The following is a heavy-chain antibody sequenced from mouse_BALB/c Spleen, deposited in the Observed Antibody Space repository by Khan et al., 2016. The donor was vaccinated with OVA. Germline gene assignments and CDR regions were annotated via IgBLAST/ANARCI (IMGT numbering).Heavy chain of an antibody. Sequence: EVELVESGGGLVKPGGSLKLSCAASGFSFSNYVMSWVRQTPEKRLEWVATISNGDSYTFYPDSVQGRFTISRDNAKNTLYLQMSSLRSEDTAMYYCTRHGDYGRGLFDYWGQGTTLTVSS. V-gene: IGHV5-9-3*01. CDR3: TRHGDYGRGLFDY. CDR1: GFSFSNYV. J-gene: IGHJ2*01. CDR2: ISNGDSYT. D-gene: IGHD1-1*01.